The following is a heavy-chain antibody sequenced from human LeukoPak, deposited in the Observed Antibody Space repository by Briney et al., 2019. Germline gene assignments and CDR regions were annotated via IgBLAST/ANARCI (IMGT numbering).Heavy chain of an antibody. D-gene: IGHD3-22*01. CDR2: ISYDGSDK. CDR3: AYDSSGYYYTPGDY. CDR1: GFTFSSYG. J-gene: IGHJ4*02. Sequence: GRSLRLSCAASGFTFSSYGMHWVRQAPDKGLEWVAVISYDGSDKNYADSVKGRFTISRDNSKNTLYLQMNSLRAEDTAVYYCAYDSSGYYYTPGDYWGQGTLVTVSS. V-gene: IGHV3-30*18.